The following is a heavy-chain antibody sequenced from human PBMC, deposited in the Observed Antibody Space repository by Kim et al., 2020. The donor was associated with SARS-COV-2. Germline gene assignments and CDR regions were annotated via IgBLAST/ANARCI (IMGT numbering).Heavy chain of an antibody. CDR2: ISSSGGRT. D-gene: IGHD4-4*01. J-gene: IGHJ6*02. CDR1: GFTFTSHA. V-gene: IGHV3-23*01. CDR3: AKVHGDYSLRYYGMDV. Sequence: GGSLRLSCEASGFTFTSHAMSWVRQAPGKGLEWVSAISSSGGRTYYADSVKGRFIISRDNSKNKLYVQMNSLRAEETAVYYCAKVHGDYSLRYYGMDVWGQGTRVTVSS.